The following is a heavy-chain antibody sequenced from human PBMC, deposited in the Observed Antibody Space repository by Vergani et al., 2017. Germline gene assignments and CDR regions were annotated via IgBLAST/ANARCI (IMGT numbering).Heavy chain of an antibody. CDR3: ARDYYDSSGLDY. CDR1: GGSISSSSYY. Sequence: QLQLQESGPGLVKPSETLSLTCTVSGGSISSSSYYWSWIRQPAGKGLEWIGRIYTSGSTNYNPSLKSRVTISVDTSKNQFSLKLSSVTAADTAVYYCARDYYDSSGLDYWGQGTLVTVSS. J-gene: IGHJ4*02. CDR2: IYTSGST. V-gene: IGHV4-61*02. D-gene: IGHD3-22*01.